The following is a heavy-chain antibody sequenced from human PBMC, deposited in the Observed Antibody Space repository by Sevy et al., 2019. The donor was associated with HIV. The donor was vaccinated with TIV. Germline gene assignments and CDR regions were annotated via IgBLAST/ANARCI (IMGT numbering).Heavy chain of an antibody. D-gene: IGHD2-15*01. CDR1: GGSISSGDYY. V-gene: IGHV4-30-4*01. CDR3: AREGENCSGGSCYSFGIFDY. CDR2: IYYSGST. J-gene: IGHJ4*02. Sequence: SETLSLTCTVSGGSISSGDYYWSWIRQPPGQGLEWIGYIYYSGSTYYNPSLKSRVTISVDTSKNQFSLKLSSVTAADTAVYYCAREGENCSGGSCYSFGIFDYWGQGTLVTVSS.